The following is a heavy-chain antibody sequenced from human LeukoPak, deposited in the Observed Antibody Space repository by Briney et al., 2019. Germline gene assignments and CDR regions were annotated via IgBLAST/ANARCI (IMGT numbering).Heavy chain of an antibody. J-gene: IGHJ4*02. D-gene: IGHD5-18*01. CDR3: ARVSPVDTAMAYYFDY. V-gene: IGHV1-18*01. CDR1: GYTFTSYG. Sequence: ASVKVSYKASGYTFTSYGISWVRQAPGQGLEWMGWISAYNGNTNYAQKLQGRVTMTTDTSTSTAYMELRSLRSDDTAVYYCARVSPVDTAMAYYFDYWGQGTLVTVSS. CDR2: ISAYNGNT.